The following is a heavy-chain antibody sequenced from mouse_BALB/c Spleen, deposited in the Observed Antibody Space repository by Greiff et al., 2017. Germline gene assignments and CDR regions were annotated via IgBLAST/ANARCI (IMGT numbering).Heavy chain of an antibody. Sequence: EVKLVESGGGLVKPGGSLKLSCAASGFTFSDYYMYWVRQTPEKRLEWVATISDGGSYTYYPDSVKGRFTISRDNAKNNLYLQMSSLKSEDTAMYYCARSSYYAMDYWGQGTSVTVSS. CDR1: GFTFSDYY. J-gene: IGHJ4*01. CDR2: ISDGGSYT. CDR3: ARSSYYAMDY. V-gene: IGHV5-4*02.